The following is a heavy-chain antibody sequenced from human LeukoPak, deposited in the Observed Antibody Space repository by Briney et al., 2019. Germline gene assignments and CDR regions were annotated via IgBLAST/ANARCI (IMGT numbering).Heavy chain of an antibody. CDR2: IGYDGRFK. CDR1: GFTFNNYP. D-gene: IGHD3-10*01. V-gene: IGHV3-30*04. Sequence: GGSLRLSCATSGFTFNNYPMHWVRQAPGKGLEWVAVIGYDGRFKFHSDSGKGRFTISRDDSNNTLYLQMTSLRPEDTAVYYCARDPRTGSPDYFDYWGQGTLVTVST. J-gene: IGHJ4*02. CDR3: ARDPRTGSPDYFDY.